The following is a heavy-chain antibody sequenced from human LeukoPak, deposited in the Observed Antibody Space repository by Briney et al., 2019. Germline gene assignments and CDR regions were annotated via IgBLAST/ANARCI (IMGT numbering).Heavy chain of an antibody. CDR1: GGSFSGYY. D-gene: IGHD3-22*01. V-gene: IGHV4-34*01. Sequence: PSETLSLTCAVYGGSFSGYYWSWIRQPPGKGLEWIGEINHSGSTKYNPSLKSRVTIPGETPNNQCSLKLRSVTDADTAVYYCARALERYYYDSSGYYAHFDYWGQGTLVTVSS. CDR2: INHSGST. J-gene: IGHJ4*02. CDR3: ARALERYYYDSSGYYAHFDY.